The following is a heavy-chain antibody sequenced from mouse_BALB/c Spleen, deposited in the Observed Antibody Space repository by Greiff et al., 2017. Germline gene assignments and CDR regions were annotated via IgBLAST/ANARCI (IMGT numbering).Heavy chain of an antibody. J-gene: IGHJ4*01. CDR2: IWAGGST. Sequence: QVQLQQSGPGLVAPSQSLSITCTVSGFSLTSYGVHWVRQPPGKGLEWLGVIWAGGSTNYNSALMSRLSISKANSKSQVFLKMNSLQTDDTAMYYCARVRPTTVSWYAMDYWGQGTSVTVSA. CDR3: ARVRPTTVSWYAMDY. CDR1: GFSLTSYG. D-gene: IGHD1-1*01. V-gene: IGHV2-9*02.